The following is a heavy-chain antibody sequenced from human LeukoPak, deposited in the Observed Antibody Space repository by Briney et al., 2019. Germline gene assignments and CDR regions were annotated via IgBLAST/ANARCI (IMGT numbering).Heavy chain of an antibody. J-gene: IGHJ4*02. CDR2: ISSSGGST. Sequence: GGSLRLSCAASGFTFSSYAMSWVRRAPGKGLEWVSSISSSGGSTYYADSVKGRFIVSRDNSKNTLYLQMSSLRAEDTAVYYCANQARRTGYYFDYWGQGTLVTVSS. CDR3: ANQARRTGYYFDY. V-gene: IGHV3-23*01. CDR1: GFTFSSYA.